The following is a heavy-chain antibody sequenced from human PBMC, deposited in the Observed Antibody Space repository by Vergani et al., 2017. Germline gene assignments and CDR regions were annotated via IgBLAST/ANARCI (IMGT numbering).Heavy chain of an antibody. Sequence: VQLVESGGGLVQPGGSLRLSCTASGFTFSNYWMQWVRQAPGKGLMWVSRINSDGDSTSYADSGKGRFTISRDNAKNTLYLQMDSLRAEDTAVYYCARDGWELLDYFYYMDVGGKETTVTVSS. V-gene: IGHV3-74*01. CDR1: GFTFSNYW. CDR3: ARDGWELLDYFYYMDV. J-gene: IGHJ6*03. CDR2: INSDGDST. D-gene: IGHD1-26*01.